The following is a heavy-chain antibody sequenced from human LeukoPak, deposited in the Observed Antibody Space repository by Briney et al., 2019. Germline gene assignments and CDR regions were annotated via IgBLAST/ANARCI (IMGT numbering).Heavy chain of an antibody. V-gene: IGHV6-1*01. Sequence: SQTLSLTCAISGDSVSSNSAAWNWIRQSPSRGLEWLGRTYYRSKWYNDYAVSVKSRITINPDTSKNQFSLQLNSVTPEDTAVYYCARDVAVAGTEEGGYYFDYWGQGTLVTVSS. D-gene: IGHD6-19*01. CDR2: TYYRSKWYN. J-gene: IGHJ4*02. CDR3: ARDVAVAGTEEGGYYFDY. CDR1: GDSVSSNSAA.